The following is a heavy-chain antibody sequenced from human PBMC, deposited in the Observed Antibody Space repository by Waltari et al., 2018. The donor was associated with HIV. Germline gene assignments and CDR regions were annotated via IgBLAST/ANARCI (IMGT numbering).Heavy chain of an antibody. Sequence: RQAPGKGLEWVSYISSSSSTIYYADSVKGRFTISRDNAKNSLYLQMNSLRAEDTAVYYCARASDYYDSSGYYYGYWGQGTLVTVSS. D-gene: IGHD3-22*01. CDR2: ISSSSSTI. J-gene: IGHJ4*02. V-gene: IGHV3-48*01. CDR3: ARASDYYDSSGYYYGY.